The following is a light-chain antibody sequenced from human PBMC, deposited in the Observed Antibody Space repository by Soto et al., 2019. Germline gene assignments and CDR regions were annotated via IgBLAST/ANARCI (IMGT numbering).Light chain of an antibody. J-gene: IGKJ5*01. CDR2: EAS. CDR1: QRISLC. V-gene: IGKV1-5*03. Sequence: DIQMPQTPSTLSASVGDSVTITCRASQRISLCLAWYPQKPGKAPTLLIYEASFLHNGGTSRFSASASGTEFTRTISSLRPDDFATYYCQQADTFPITYGQGTRLEIK. CDR3: QQADTFPIT.